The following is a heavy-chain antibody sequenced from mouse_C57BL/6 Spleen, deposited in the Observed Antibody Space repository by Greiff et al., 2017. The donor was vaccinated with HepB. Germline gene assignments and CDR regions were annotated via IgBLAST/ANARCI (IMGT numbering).Heavy chain of an antibody. Sequence: QVQLQQPGAELVRPGTSVKLSCKASGYTFTSYWMHWVKQRPGQGLEWIGVIDPSDSYTNYNQKFKGKATLTVDTSSSTAYMQLSSLTSEDSAVYYCARTGAGDWYFDVWGTGTTVTVAS. CDR1: GYTFTSYW. D-gene: IGHD4-1*01. CDR3: ARTGAGDWYFDV. J-gene: IGHJ1*03. V-gene: IGHV1-59*01. CDR2: IDPSDSYT.